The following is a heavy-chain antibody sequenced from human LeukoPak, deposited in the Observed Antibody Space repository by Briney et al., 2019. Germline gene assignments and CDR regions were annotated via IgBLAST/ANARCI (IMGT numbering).Heavy chain of an antibody. D-gene: IGHD3-22*01. V-gene: IGHV4-4*02. CDR1: GGSISSSNY. Sequence: PSETLSLTCAVPGGSISSSNYWSWVRQPPGKGLDWIGEINHSGTTNYNPSLRSRVTISVDKSKNHFSLKLSSVTAADTAVHYCARWYYDGSGYYYDFRGQGTLVTVSS. J-gene: IGHJ4*02. CDR2: INHSGTT. CDR3: ARWYYDGSGYYYDF.